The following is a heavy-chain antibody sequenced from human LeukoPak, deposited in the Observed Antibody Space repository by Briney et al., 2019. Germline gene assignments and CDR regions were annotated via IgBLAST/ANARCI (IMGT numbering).Heavy chain of an antibody. CDR1: GFTFSSYA. CDR3: AKDRWLDNWFDP. D-gene: IGHD6-19*01. J-gene: IGHJ5*02. V-gene: IGHV3-23*01. Sequence: GSLRLSCAASGFTFSSYAMSWVRQAPGKGLEWVSAISGSGGSTYYADSVKGRFTISRDNSKNTLYLQMNSLRAEDTAVYYCAKDRWLDNWFDPWGQGTLVTVSS. CDR2: ISGSGGST.